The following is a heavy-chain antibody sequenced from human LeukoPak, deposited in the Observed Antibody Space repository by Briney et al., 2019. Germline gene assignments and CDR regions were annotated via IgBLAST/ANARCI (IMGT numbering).Heavy chain of an antibody. D-gene: IGHD3-10*01. J-gene: IGHJ6*02. Sequence: SETLSLTCTVSGGSISSYYWSWIRQPPGKGLEWTGYIYYSGSTNYNPSLKSRVTISVDTSKNQFSLKLSSVTAADTAVYYCARESMVRGVIIVYYYSMDVWGQGTTVTVSS. CDR2: IYYSGST. V-gene: IGHV4-59*12. CDR3: ARESMVRGVIIVYYYSMDV. CDR1: GGSISSYY.